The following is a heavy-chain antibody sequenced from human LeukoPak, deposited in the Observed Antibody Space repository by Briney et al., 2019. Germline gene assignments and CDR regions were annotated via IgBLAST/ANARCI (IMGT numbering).Heavy chain of an antibody. J-gene: IGHJ2*01. CDR1: GGTFSSYA. CDR2: IIPILGIA. CDR3: ARTLGGNNVDRATGFDL. Sequence: ASVKVSCKASGGTFSSYAISWVRQAPGQGLEWMGRIIPILGIANYAQKFQGRVTITADKSTSTAYMDLRSLTSDDTAMYYCARTLGGNNVDRATGFDLWGRGTLVTVSS. D-gene: IGHD5-24*01. V-gene: IGHV1-69*04.